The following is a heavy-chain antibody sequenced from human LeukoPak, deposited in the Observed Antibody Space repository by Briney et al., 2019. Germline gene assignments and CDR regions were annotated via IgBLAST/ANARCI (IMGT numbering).Heavy chain of an antibody. V-gene: IGHV4-31*03. CDR2: IYYSGST. CDR1: GGSISSGGYY. J-gene: IGHJ5*02. D-gene: IGHD3-3*01. CDR3: ARGYGYYDFWSGYYRWFDP. Sequence: MPSETLSLTCTVSGGSISSGGYYWSWIRQHPGKGLEWIGYIYYSGSTYYNPSLKSRVTISVDTSKNQFSLKLSSVTAADTAVYYCARGYGYYDFWSGYYRWFDPWGQGTLVTVSS.